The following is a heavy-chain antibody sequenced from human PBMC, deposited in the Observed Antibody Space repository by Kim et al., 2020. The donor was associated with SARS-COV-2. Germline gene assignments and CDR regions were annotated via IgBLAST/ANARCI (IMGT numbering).Heavy chain of an antibody. V-gene: IGHV4-4*02. J-gene: IGHJ6*02. CDR3: ARESGANWGSSAHYYYYYGMDV. CDR1: GGSISSSNW. CDR2: IYHSGST. Sequence: SETLSLTCAVSGGSISSSNWWSWVRQPPGKGLEWIGEIYHSGSTNYNPSLKSRVTISVDKSKNQFSLKLSSVTAADTAVYYCARESGANWGSSAHYYYYYGMDVWGQGTTVTVSS. D-gene: IGHD7-27*01.